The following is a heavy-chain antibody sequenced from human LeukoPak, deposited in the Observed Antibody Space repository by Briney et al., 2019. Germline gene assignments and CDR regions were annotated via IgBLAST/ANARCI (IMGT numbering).Heavy chain of an antibody. CDR3: ARGWIDAPNWFDP. J-gene: IGHJ5*02. CDR2: IYHSGST. D-gene: IGHD2-2*01. V-gene: IGHV4-38-2*02. CDR1: GYSISSGYH. Sequence: SETLSLTCTVSGYSISSGYHWGWIRQPPGKGLEWIGSIYHSGSTYYNPSLKSRVTISVDTSKNQFSLKLTSVTAADTAVYYCARGWIDAPNWFDPWGQGTLVTVSS.